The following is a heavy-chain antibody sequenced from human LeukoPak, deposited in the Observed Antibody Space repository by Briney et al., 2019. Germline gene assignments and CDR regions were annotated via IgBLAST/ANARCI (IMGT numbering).Heavy chain of an antibody. J-gene: IGHJ4*01. D-gene: IGHD6-19*01. Sequence: PGGSLRLSCAASEFTFSSYEMNWVRQAPGKGLEWVSYISSSGGTIYYADSLKGRFTISRDNAKNSLYLQMNSLRDEDTAVYYCEWYGSGSDYWGQEPWSPSPQ. CDR1: EFTFSSYE. V-gene: IGHV3-48*03. CDR3: EWYGSGSDY. CDR2: ISSSGGTI.